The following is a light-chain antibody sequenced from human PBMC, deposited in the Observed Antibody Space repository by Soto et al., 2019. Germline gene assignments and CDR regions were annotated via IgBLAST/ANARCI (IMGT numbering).Light chain of an antibody. V-gene: IGKV3-11*01. J-gene: IGKJ2*01. Sequence: EILLTQSPATLSLSPGERVTLSCRASQSVSTYLAWYQQKPGQAPRLLIYDASNRATGIPARFSGSGSGTDFTLTISSREPEDFAVYYCQQRSNWPPYTFGQGTKLEIK. CDR2: DAS. CDR3: QQRSNWPPYT. CDR1: QSVSTY.